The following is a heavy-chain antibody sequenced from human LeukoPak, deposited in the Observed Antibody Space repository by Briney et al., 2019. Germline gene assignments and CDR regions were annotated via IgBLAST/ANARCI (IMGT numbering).Heavy chain of an antibody. CDR1: GFTFSSYG. CDR3: AKDGAAAENWFDP. CDR2: ISYDGSNK. Sequence: PGRSLRLSCAASGFTFSSYGMHWVRQAPGKGLEWVAVISYDGSNKYYADSVKGRFTISRDNSKNTLYLQMNSLRAEDTAVYYCAKDGAAAENWFDPWGQGTLVTVSS. V-gene: IGHV3-30*18. J-gene: IGHJ5*02. D-gene: IGHD6-25*01.